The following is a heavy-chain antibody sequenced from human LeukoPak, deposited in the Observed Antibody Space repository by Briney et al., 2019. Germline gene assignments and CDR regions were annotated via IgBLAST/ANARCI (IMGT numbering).Heavy chain of an antibody. CDR2: IYYSGST. Sequence: SETLSLTCTVSGGSISSSSYYWGWIRQPPGKGLEWIGSIYYSGSTYYNPSLKSRVTISVGTSKNQFSLKLSSVAAADTAVYYCARVNRGYSSGWSYDYWGQGTLVTVSS. CDR3: ARVNRGYSSGWSYDY. V-gene: IGHV4-39*01. CDR1: GGSISSSSYY. D-gene: IGHD6-19*01. J-gene: IGHJ4*02.